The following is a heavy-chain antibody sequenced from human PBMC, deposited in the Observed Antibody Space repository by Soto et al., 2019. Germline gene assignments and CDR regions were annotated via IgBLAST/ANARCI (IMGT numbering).Heavy chain of an antibody. CDR3: ARNSNYALYYFDY. D-gene: IGHD4-4*01. J-gene: IGHJ4*02. CDR2: ISWNSGSI. Sequence: PGGSLRLSCAASGFTFDDYAMHWVRQAPGKGLEWVSGISWNSGSIGYADSVKGRFTISRDNAKNSLYLQMNSLRAEDTALYYCARNSNYALYYFDYWGQGTLVTVSS. CDR1: GFTFDDYA. V-gene: IGHV3-9*01.